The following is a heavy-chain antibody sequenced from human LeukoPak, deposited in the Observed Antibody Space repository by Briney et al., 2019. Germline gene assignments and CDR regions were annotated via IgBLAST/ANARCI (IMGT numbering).Heavy chain of an antibody. D-gene: IGHD2-2*01. CDR3: TTAPAANFDY. J-gene: IGHJ4*02. CDR2: IKSKTDGGTT. V-gene: IGHV3-15*01. Sequence: PGGFLRLSCAASGFTFSSYWMSWVRQAPGKGLEWVGRIKSKTDGGTTDYAAPVKGRFTISRDDSKNTLYLQMNSLKTEDTAVYYCTTAPAANFDYWGQGTLVTVSS. CDR1: GFTFSSYW.